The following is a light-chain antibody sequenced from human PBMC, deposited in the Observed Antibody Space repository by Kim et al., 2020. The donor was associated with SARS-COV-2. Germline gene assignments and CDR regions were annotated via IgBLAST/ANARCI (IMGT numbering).Light chain of an antibody. J-gene: IGLJ1*01. Sequence: VSPGQTASITCSGDKLGDKYASWYQQKPGQSPVLVIYQDSKRPSGIPERYSGSNSGNTATLTISGTQAMDEADYYCQAWDSSTAVFGTGTKVTVL. CDR3: QAWDSSTAV. CDR1: KLGDKY. V-gene: IGLV3-1*01. CDR2: QDS.